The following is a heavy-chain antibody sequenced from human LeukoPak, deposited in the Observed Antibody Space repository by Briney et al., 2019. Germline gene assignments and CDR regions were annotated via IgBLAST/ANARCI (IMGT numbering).Heavy chain of an antibody. CDR1: GYTFTGYY. Sequence: ASVKVSCKASGYTFTGYYMLWVRQAPGQGLEWMGWMNPNSGGTNYAQKFQGRVTMTRDTSISTAYMELSRLRSDDTAVYYCARAKSGEQQLVFELDYWGQGTLVTVSS. V-gene: IGHV1-2*02. CDR2: MNPNSGGT. CDR3: ARAKSGEQQLVFELDY. J-gene: IGHJ4*02. D-gene: IGHD6-13*01.